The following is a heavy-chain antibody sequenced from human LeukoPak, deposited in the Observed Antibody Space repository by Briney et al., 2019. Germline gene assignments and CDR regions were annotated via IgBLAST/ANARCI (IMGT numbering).Heavy chain of an antibody. CDR3: ARQDCSSTSCYTKYYFDY. V-gene: IGHV4-39*01. D-gene: IGHD2-2*02. Sequence: SETLSLTCTVSGGSISSSSYYWGWIRQPPGKGLEWIGSIYYSGSTYYNPSLKSRVTISVDTSKNQFSLKLSSVTAADTAVYYCARQDCSSTSCYTKYYFDYWGQGTLVTVSS. J-gene: IGHJ4*02. CDR1: GGSISSSSYY. CDR2: IYYSGST.